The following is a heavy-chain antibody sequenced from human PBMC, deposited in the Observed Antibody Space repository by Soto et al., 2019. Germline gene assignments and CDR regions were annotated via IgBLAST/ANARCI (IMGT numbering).Heavy chain of an antibody. V-gene: IGHV4-59*01. CDR1: GGSISSYY. D-gene: IGHD5-12*01. J-gene: IGHJ4*02. Sequence: ETLSLTCTVSGGSISSYYWSWIRQPPGKGLEWIGYIYYSGSTNYNPSLKSRVTISVDTSKNQFSLKLSSVTAADTAVYYCARGRGYSGYDWPYWGQGTLVTVSS. CDR3: ARGRGYSGYDWPY. CDR2: IYYSGST.